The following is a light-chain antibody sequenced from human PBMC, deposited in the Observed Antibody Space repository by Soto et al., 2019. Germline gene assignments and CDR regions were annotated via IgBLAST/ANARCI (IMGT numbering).Light chain of an antibody. CDR3: QLIYNIPRAT. Sequence: DIQMTQSPSSLSASVGDRVTITCRASQSISIYLNWYQQKPGKAPKVLIYAASSLQSGVPPRFSGSGSGTDFTLTISRLQPDDFATYFCQLIYNIPRATFGQGTKVEIK. V-gene: IGKV1-39*01. CDR2: AAS. CDR1: QSISIY. J-gene: IGKJ1*01.